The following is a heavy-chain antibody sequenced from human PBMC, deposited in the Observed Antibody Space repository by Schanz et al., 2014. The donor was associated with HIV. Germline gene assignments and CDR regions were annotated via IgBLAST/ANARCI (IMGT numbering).Heavy chain of an antibody. CDR3: TTDSDDYVWGSYRPFY. CDR1: GFMFRNYD. Sequence: VQLLESGGGLAQPGGSLRLSCIASGFMFRNYDMSWVRQAPGKGLEWVAVIWYDGSNKYYADSVKGRFTISRDNSKNTLYLQMNSLKTEDTAVYYCTTDSDDYVWGSYRPFYWGQGTLVTVSS. V-gene: IGHV3-33*08. J-gene: IGHJ4*02. D-gene: IGHD3-16*02. CDR2: IWYDGSNK.